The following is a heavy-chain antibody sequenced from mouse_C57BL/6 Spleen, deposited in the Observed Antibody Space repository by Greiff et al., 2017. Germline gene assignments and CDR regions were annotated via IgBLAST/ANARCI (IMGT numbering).Heavy chain of an antibody. CDR2: INPNNGGT. V-gene: IGHV1-26*01. J-gene: IGHJ4*01. D-gene: IGHD1-1*01. Sequence: VQLQQSGPELVKPGASVKISCKASGYTFTDYYMNWVKQSHGKSLEWIGDINPNNGGTSYNQKFKGKATLTVDKSSSTAYMELRSLTSEDSAVYYCARTPYYGSSYYYAMDYWGQGTSVTVSS. CDR1: GYTFTDYY. CDR3: ARTPYYGSSYYYAMDY.